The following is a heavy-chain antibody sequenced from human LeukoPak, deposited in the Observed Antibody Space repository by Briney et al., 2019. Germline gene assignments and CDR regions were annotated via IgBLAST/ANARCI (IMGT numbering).Heavy chain of an antibody. Sequence: PSETLSLTCAVYGGSFSGYYWSWIRQPPGKGLEWIGEINHSGSTNYNPSLKSRVTISVDTSKNQFSLKLSSVTAADTAVYYCARGPYYGSGSYVDYFDYWGQGTLVTVSS. D-gene: IGHD3-10*01. CDR2: INHSGST. J-gene: IGHJ4*02. CDR1: GGSFSGYY. CDR3: ARGPYYGSGSYVDYFDY. V-gene: IGHV4-34*01.